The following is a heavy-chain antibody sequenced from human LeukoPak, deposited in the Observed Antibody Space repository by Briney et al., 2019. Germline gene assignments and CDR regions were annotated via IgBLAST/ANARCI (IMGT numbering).Heavy chain of an antibody. CDR2: IYYSGST. Sequence: SETLSLTCSVSGGSISSSSYFWGWIRQPPGKGLEWIGSIYYSGSTYSNPSLKSRVTVSVDTSKSQFSLKLSSVTAADTAVYYCARDGYTYGSFDYWGQGTLVTVSS. J-gene: IGHJ4*02. CDR1: GGSISSSSYF. CDR3: ARDGYTYGSFDY. D-gene: IGHD5-18*01. V-gene: IGHV4-39*01.